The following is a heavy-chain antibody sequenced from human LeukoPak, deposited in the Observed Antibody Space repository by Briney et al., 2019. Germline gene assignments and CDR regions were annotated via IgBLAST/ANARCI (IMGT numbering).Heavy chain of an antibody. D-gene: IGHD1-26*01. V-gene: IGHV5-51*01. J-gene: IGHJ4*02. Sequence: GAALKISSQGSGYSFTSSWIGWVRAMPGKGGEWMGIIYPGDSDTRYSPSFQGQVTISADKSIRTAYLQWSSLKASDTAMYYCARFSVGGTYYPNYWGQGTLVSVSS. CDR2: IYPGDSDT. CDR1: GYSFTSSW. CDR3: ARFSVGGTYYPNY.